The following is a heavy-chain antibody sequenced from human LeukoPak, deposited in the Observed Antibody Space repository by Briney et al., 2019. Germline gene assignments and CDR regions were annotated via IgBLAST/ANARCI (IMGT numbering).Heavy chain of an antibody. D-gene: IGHD3-10*01. J-gene: IGHJ5*02. CDR3: ARTYHYGSGGTRYNWFDP. V-gene: IGHV4-39*07. CDR1: GGSISSSGYY. Sequence: PSETLSLTCTVSGGSISSSGYYWGWIRQPPGKGLEWIGSVYYSGNTYYNPSLKRRVTISVDTSKNQFSLKLSSVTAADTAVYYCARTYHYGSGGTRYNWFDPWGQGTLVTVSS. CDR2: VYYSGNT.